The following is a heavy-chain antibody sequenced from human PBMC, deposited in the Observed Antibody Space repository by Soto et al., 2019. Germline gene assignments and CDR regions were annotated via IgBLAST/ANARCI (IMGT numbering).Heavy chain of an antibody. V-gene: IGHV4-34*01. CDR1: GGSFSGYY. J-gene: IGHJ5*02. CDR2: INHSGST. Sequence: PSETLSLTCAVYGGSFSGYYWSWIRQPPGKGLEWIGEINHSGSTNYNPSLKSRVTISVDTSKNQFSLKLSSVTAADTAVYYCARKIPSGYVWFDPWGQGTLVTVSS. CDR3: ARKIPSGYVWFDP. D-gene: IGHD5-12*01.